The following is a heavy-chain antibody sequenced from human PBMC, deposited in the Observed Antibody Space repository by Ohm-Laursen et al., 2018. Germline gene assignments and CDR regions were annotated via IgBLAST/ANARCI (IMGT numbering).Heavy chain of an antibody. CDR1: GGSFSGYY. V-gene: IGHV4-34*01. Sequence: GTLSLTCAVYGGSFSGYYWSWIRQPPGKGLEWIGEINHSGSTNYNPSLKSRVTISVDTSKNQFSLKLSSVTAADTAVYYCARERVTMVRGVMRYYYYGMDVWGQGTTVTVSS. CDR2: INHSGST. D-gene: IGHD3-10*01. CDR3: ARERVTMVRGVMRYYYYGMDV. J-gene: IGHJ6*02.